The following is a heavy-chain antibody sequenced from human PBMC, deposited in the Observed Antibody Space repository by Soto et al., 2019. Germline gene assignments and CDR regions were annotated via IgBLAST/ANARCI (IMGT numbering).Heavy chain of an antibody. V-gene: IGHV4-38-2*01. CDR3: ARVGPWVPYYYDSSPYTFENWFDP. CDR1: GYSISSGYY. D-gene: IGHD3-22*01. CDR2: TYHGGST. J-gene: IGHJ5*02. Sequence: SGTLSLTCAVSGYSISSGYYWGWLRQPPGKGLEWIGSTYHGGSTYYNPSLNSRVTLSIDMTNNHVSLILNSVTAADTAVYYCARVGPWVPYYYDSSPYTFENWFDPWGQGTLVTVSS.